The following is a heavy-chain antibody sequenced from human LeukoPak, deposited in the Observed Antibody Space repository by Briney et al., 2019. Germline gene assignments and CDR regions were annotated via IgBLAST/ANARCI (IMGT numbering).Heavy chain of an antibody. CDR2: ITSRSTI. V-gene: IGHV3-48*01. Sequence: GGSLRLSCAASGFAFSTYGMNWVRQAPGKGLEWVSYITSRSTIYYADSVKGRFTISRDNVKNSLYLEMNSLRGDDTAVYYCARRVSGSYLDYWGQGIRVTVSS. J-gene: IGHJ4*02. CDR3: ARRVSGSYLDY. D-gene: IGHD3-10*01. CDR1: GFAFSTYG.